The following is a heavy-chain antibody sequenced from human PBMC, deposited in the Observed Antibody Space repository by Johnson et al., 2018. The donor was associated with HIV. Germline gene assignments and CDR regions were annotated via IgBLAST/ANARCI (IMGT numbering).Heavy chain of an antibody. D-gene: IGHD6-19*01. V-gene: IGHV3-20*04. CDR1: GFTFDDYG. Sequence: VQLVESGGGLVQPGGSLRLSCAASGFTFDDYGMTWVRQAPGKGLEWVSSINWNGGSTGCAGSVKGRFTISRDNARNSLYLQMNTLRAEDTALYYCARQTSVAGPTGDAFDIWGQGTMVTVSS. CDR3: ARQTSVAGPTGDAFDI. J-gene: IGHJ3*02. CDR2: INWNGGST.